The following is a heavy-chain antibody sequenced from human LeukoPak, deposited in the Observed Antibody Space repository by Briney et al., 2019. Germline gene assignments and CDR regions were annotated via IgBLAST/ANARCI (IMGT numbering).Heavy chain of an antibody. CDR1: GYIFSNYG. D-gene: IGHD2-2*01. Sequence: ALVKVSCKASGYIFSNYGITWVRQAPGHGLEWMGWISGHSGNTNYAQKFQDRATMTTDTSTSTAYMELRSLRSDDTAVYYCARDWAGEGSSNQLDYWGQGTLVTVSS. CDR2: ISGHSGNT. V-gene: IGHV1-18*01. J-gene: IGHJ4*02. CDR3: ARDWAGEGSSNQLDY.